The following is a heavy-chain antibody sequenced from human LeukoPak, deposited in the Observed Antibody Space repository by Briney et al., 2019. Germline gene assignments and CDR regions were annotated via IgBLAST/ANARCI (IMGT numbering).Heavy chain of an antibody. CDR3: ARDRVWFGELSTVDY. CDR1: GFTFSSYW. CDR2: IKQVGSEK. V-gene: IGHV3-7*01. Sequence: PGGSLRLSCAAPGFTFSSYWMSWVRQAPGKGLEWVANIKQVGSEKYYVDSVKGRFTISRDNAKNSLYLQMNGLRAEDPAVYYCARDRVWFGELSTVDYWGQGTLVTVSS. D-gene: IGHD3-10*01. J-gene: IGHJ4*02.